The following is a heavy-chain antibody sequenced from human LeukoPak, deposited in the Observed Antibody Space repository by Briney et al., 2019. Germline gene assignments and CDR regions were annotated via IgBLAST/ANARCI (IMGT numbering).Heavy chain of an antibody. J-gene: IGHJ4*02. Sequence: GGSLRLSCAASGFTFSSYWMSWVRQAPGKGLEWVANINADGSEKYYVDSVRGRFTLSRDNAKNSLYLQMNSLRAEDTAVYYCARRFIAAAFFDHWGQGTLVAVSS. CDR1: GFTFSSYW. V-gene: IGHV3-7*01. CDR2: INADGSEK. D-gene: IGHD6-13*01. CDR3: ARRFIAAAFFDH.